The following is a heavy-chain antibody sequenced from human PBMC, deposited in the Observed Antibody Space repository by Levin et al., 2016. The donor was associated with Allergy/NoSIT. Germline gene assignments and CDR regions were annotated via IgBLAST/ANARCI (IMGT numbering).Heavy chain of an antibody. J-gene: IGHJ4*02. CDR2: ISSSSSYI. V-gene: IGHV3-21*01. CDR3: ARTSEYSGYDYDY. CDR1: GFTFSSYS. Sequence: GESLKISCAASGFTFSSYSVNWVRQAPGKGLEWVSSISSSSSYIYYADSVKGRFTISRDNAKNSLYLQMNSLRAEDTAVYYCARTSEYSGYDYDYWGQGTLVTVSS. D-gene: IGHD5-12*01.